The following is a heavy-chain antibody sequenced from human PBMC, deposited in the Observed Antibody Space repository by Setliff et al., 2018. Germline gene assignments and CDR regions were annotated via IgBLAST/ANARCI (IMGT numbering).Heavy chain of an antibody. J-gene: IGHJ4*01. CDR1: GASVSSHY. CDR2: ISYSGIT. V-gene: IGHV4-59*02. D-gene: IGHD3-9*01. CDR3: VRDFELLENYDIRGVFFDY. Sequence: SETLSLTCNVSGASVSSHYWDWIRQPPGKGLEWIGFISYSGITTYNVSLKSRVSISVDTSKNQFSLRLRPVTAADTAVYFCVRDFELLENYDIRGVFFDYWGQGTLVTVSS.